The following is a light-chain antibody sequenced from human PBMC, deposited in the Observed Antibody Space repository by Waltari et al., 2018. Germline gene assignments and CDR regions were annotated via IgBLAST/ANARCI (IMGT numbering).Light chain of an antibody. CDR2: EAS. Sequence: DIQMTQSPSSLSASVGDRVTITCQASQDIRNYLNWYQQKPGKAPKLLIYEASNLETGVPSRFSGSGSGTDFTFTISSLQPEDIATYYCQQYDNLPFIFGGGTKVEIK. V-gene: IGKV1-33*01. CDR1: QDIRNY. J-gene: IGKJ4*01. CDR3: QQYDNLPFI.